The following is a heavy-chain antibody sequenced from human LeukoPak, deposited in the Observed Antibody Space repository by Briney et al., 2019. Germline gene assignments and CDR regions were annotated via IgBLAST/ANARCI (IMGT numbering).Heavy chain of an antibody. CDR1: GFTFSSYG. CDR2: IKEDGREK. D-gene: IGHD3-16*01. V-gene: IGHV3-7*01. J-gene: IGHJ4*02. CDR3: VRFMRGTIGGDN. Sequence: PGGSLRLSCAASGFTFSSYGMSWVRQAPGKGLEWVANIKEDGREKYYVDSVKGRFTISRDNAKNSLYLQMNNLKAEDTAMYYCVRFMRGTIGGDNWGQGTLVTVSA.